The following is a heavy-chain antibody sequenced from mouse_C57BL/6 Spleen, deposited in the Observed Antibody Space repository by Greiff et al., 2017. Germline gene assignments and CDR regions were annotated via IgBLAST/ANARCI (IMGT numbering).Heavy chain of an antibody. D-gene: IGHD1-1*01. J-gene: IGHJ4*01. CDR2: ISSGGSYT. CDR3: SRVTTVVDAIDY. Sequence: EVKLVESGGDLVKPGGSLTLSCAASGFTFSSYGMSWVRQTPDKRLEWVATISSGGSYTYYPDSVKGRFTISRDNAKNTLYLQMSSLKSEDTAMYYCSRVTTVVDAIDYWGQGTSVTVSS. V-gene: IGHV5-6*01. CDR1: GFTFSSYG.